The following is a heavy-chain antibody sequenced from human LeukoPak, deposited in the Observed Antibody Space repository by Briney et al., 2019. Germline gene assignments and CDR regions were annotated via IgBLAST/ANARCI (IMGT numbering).Heavy chain of an antibody. V-gene: IGHV3-7*01. CDR2: INLDGSER. J-gene: IGHJ4*02. Sequence: GGSLRLSCAASGFTFSGHSMTWARQAPGKGLEGVANINLDGSERFYVDFVKGRFTISRDNADNSMYLQMNSLRAEDTAVYYCGRVIAGAIDYWGQGTLVTVSS. CDR3: GRVIAGAIDY. CDR1: GFTFSGHS. D-gene: IGHD6-13*01.